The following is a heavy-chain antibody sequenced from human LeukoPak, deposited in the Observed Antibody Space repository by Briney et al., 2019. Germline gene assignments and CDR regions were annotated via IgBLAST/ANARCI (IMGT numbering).Heavy chain of an antibody. J-gene: IGHJ4*02. D-gene: IGHD3-10*01. CDR1: GYTFTSYG. CDR3: ARDGGQEYYGSGSYKY. V-gene: IGHV1-18*01. CDR2: ISAYNGNT. Sequence: ASVTVSCKASGYTFTSYGISWVRQAPGQGLEWMGWISAYNGNTNYAQKLQGRVTMTTDKSTSTAYMELSSLRSEDTAVYYCARDGGQEYYGSGSYKYWGQGTLVTVSS.